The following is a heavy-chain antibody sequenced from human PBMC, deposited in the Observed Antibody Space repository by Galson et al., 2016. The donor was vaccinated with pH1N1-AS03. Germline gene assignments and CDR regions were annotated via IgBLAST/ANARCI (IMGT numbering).Heavy chain of an antibody. V-gene: IGHV4-59*08. D-gene: IGHD3-22*01. Sequence: ETLSLTCSVWWLRRWQLLELDPPAPRTGLEWIGYVDNSGSTFYNPSLKSRVTISEDTSKNQFGLKLSSLTAADTAVYFCARHIADDYNNWYFDLWGRGTLVTVSS. CDR3: ARHIADDYNNWYFDL. CDR1: WLRRWQL. CDR2: VDNSGST. J-gene: IGHJ2*01.